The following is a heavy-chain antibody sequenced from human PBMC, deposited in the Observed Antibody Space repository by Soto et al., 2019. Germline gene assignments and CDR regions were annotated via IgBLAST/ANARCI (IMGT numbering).Heavy chain of an antibody. J-gene: IGHJ6*02. Sequence: QVHLVQSGAEVKEPGASVRVSCKASGYTFTSNAIHWVRQTPGQELEWMGWINGGNGYTKYSRNFRDRVTLNKDASASTTYMELSRRNCEETAIFYCARATYTSGHSPNFAMDVWGQGTTVTVSS. CDR1: GYTFTSNA. CDR2: INGGNGYT. CDR3: ARATYTSGHSPNFAMDV. V-gene: IGHV1-3*01. D-gene: IGHD3-10*01.